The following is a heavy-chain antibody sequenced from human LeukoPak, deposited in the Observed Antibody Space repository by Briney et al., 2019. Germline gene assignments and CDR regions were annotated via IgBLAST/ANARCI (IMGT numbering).Heavy chain of an antibody. CDR3: AREALYDSSGYYYLDY. CDR1: GVTFSSYE. CDR2: ISSSGSTI. V-gene: IGHV3-48*03. D-gene: IGHD3-22*01. J-gene: IGHJ4*02. Sequence: GGSVRLSCAASGVTFSSYEMKGVRQAPGKGGGWVAYISSSGSTIYYAASVKGRFTISRDNAKNSLYLQMNSLRAEDTAVYYCAREALYDSSGYYYLDYWGQGTLVTVSS.